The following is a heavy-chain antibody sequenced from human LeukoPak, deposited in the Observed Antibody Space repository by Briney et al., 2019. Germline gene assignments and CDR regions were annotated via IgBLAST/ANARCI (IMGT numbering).Heavy chain of an antibody. CDR3: AKVVSGFHFDC. V-gene: IGHV3-23*01. Sequence: GGSLRLSCAASGFTFSTFGMSWVRRAPGKGPEWVSGITGSGATTYYADSVKGRFTISRDNSQNTLYLQMDTLRAEDTAVYYCAKVVSGFHFDCWGQGTLVTVSS. CDR1: GFTFSTFG. J-gene: IGHJ4*02. D-gene: IGHD1-26*01. CDR2: ITGSGATT.